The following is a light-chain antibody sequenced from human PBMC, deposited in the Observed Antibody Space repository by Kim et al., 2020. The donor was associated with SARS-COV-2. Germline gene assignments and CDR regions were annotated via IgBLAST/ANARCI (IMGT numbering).Light chain of an antibody. CDR2: YDS. Sequence: SYELTQPPSVSVAPGKTARITCGGNNIGSKSVHWYQQKPGQAPVLVIYYDSDRPSGIPERFSGSNSGNTATLTISRVEAGDEAEDYCQVWDSSSDHRVFG. CDR3: QVWDSSSDHRV. J-gene: IGLJ3*02. V-gene: IGLV3-21*04. CDR1: NIGSKS.